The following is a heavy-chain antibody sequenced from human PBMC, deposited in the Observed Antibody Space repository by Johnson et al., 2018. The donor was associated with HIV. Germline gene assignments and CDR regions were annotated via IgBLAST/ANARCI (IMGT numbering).Heavy chain of an antibody. D-gene: IGHD4-17*01. V-gene: IGHV3-30-3*01. CDR3: ATLTVRSRAFDL. CDR2: ISYDGSNK. CDR1: GFTFSSYA. J-gene: IGHJ3*01. Sequence: QVQLVESGGGVVQPGRSLRLSCAASGFTFSSYAMHWVRQAPGKGLEWLAVISYDGSNKYYADSVKGRFTISRDNSKNTLYLQMNSLGAEDTAVYYCATLTVRSRAFDLWGQGTLVTVSS.